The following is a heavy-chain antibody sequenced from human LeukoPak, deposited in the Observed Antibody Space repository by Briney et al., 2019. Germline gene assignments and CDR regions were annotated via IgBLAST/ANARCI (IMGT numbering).Heavy chain of an antibody. J-gene: IGHJ4*02. CDR2: ISGSGGST. Sequence: GGSLRLSCAASGFIFSNYAMSWVRQAPEKGLEGVSVISGSGGSTHYADSVKGRFTISRDNSKNTLYLQMNSLRAEDTAVYYCASRYGSENYYFDYWGQGTLVTVSS. V-gene: IGHV3-23*01. D-gene: IGHD3-10*01. CDR1: GFIFSNYA. CDR3: ASRYGSENYYFDY.